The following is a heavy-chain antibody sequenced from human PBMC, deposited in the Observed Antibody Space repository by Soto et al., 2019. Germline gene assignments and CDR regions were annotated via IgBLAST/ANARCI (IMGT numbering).Heavy chain of an antibody. V-gene: IGHV3-30*18. D-gene: IGHD6-19*01. CDR2: ISYDGSNK. CDR1: GFTFSSYG. Sequence: QVQLVESGGGVVQPGRSLRLSCAASGFTFSSYGMHWVRQAPGKGLEWVAVISYDGSNKYYADSVKGRFTISRDNSKNTLDLQMNSLRAEDKAVYYCAKARSGWYHDYWGQGTLVTVSS. J-gene: IGHJ4*02. CDR3: AKARSGWYHDY.